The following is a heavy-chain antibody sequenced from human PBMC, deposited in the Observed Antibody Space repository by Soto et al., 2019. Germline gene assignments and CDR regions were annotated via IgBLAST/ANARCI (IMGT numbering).Heavy chain of an antibody. J-gene: IGHJ4*02. V-gene: IGHV3-23*01. D-gene: IGHD5-12*01. CDR2: ISGSGGST. Sequence: PGGSLRLSCAASGFTFSSYAMSWVRQAPGKGLEWVSAISGSGGSTYYADSVKGRFTISRDNSKNTLYLQMNSLRAEDTAVYYCAKDLFEYSGYDRIAYDYWGQGTLVTVSS. CDR1: GFTFSSYA. CDR3: AKDLFEYSGYDRIAYDY.